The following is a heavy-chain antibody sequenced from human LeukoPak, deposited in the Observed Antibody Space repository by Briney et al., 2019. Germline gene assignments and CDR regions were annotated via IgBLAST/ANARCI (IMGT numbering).Heavy chain of an antibody. CDR1: GYTFTSYG. CDR3: ARDNDKVVDH. Sequence: ASVKVSCKASGYTFTSYGISWVRQAPGQGPEWMGWISAYNGNTNYAQKLQGRITLTTDTSTSTSYMELRSLEYDDTAIYYCARDNDKVVDHWGQGTLVTVSS. V-gene: IGHV1-18*01. J-gene: IGHJ4*01. D-gene: IGHD1-1*01. CDR2: ISAYNGNT.